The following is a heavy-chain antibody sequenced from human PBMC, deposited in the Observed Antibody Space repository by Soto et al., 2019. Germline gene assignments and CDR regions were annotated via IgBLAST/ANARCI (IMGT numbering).Heavy chain of an antibody. CDR1: GFTFSSYA. V-gene: IGHV3-23*01. Sequence: GGSLRLSCAASGFTFSSYAMSWVRQAPGKGLEWVSAISGSGGSTYYADSVKGRFTISRDNSKNTLYLQMNSLRAEDTAVYYCAKEKTLQDSVAVPGSGCRDGWDQGTTVAVAS. CDR3: AKEKTLQDSVAVPGSGCRDG. D-gene: IGHD2-2*01. J-gene: IGHJ6*02. CDR2: ISGSGGST.